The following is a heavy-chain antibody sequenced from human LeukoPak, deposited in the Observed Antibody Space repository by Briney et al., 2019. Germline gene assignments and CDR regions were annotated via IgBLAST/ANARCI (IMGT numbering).Heavy chain of an antibody. D-gene: IGHD5-18*01. CDR2: IRYDGSNK. CDR1: GFTFSSYG. J-gene: IGHJ4*02. CDR3: ANLKYSSDY. Sequence: PGRSLRLSCAASGFTFSSYGMRWVRQAPGKGLEWVAFIRYDGSNKYYADSVKGRFTISRDNSKNTLYLQMNSQRAEDTAVYYCANLKYSSDYWGQGTLVTVSS. V-gene: IGHV3-30*02.